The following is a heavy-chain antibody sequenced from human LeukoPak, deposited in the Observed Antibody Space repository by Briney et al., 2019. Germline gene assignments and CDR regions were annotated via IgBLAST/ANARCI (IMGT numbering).Heavy chain of an antibody. V-gene: IGHV4-31*03. CDR2: IYYSGST. CDR1: GGSISSGGYY. Sequence: SETLSLTCTVSGGSISSGGYYWSWIRQHPGKGLEWIGYIYYSGSTYYNPSLKSRVTISVDTSKNQFSLKLSSVTAADTAVYYCARVPYCGGDCYADYWGQGTLVTVSS. CDR3: ARVPYCGGDCYADY. J-gene: IGHJ4*02. D-gene: IGHD2-21*02.